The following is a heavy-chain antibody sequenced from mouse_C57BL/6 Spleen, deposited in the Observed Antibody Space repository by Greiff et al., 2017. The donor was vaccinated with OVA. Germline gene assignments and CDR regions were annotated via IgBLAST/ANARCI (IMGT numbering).Heavy chain of an antibody. D-gene: IGHD2-1*01. CDR3: ARSGGNSSYYYAMDY. J-gene: IGHJ4*01. CDR1: GYTFTSYW. CDR2: IYPGSGST. V-gene: IGHV1-55*01. Sequence: QVQLQQPGAELVKPGASVKMSCKASGYTFTSYWITWVKQRPGQGLEWIGDIYPGSGSTNYNEKFKSKATLTVDTSSSTAYMQLSSLTSEDSAVYYCARSGGNSSYYYAMDYWGQGTSVTVSS.